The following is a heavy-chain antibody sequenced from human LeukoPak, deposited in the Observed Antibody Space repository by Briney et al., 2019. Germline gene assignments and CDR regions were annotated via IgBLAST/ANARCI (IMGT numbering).Heavy chain of an antibody. CDR2: ITGSSSII. CDR3: ARDFVVATAPLEGY. V-gene: IGHV3-48*03. J-gene: IGHJ4*02. Sequence: GGSLRLSCAASGFTFSTYEMNWVRQAPGKGLEWIAYITGSSSIIYYADSVKGRFTISRDNAKNSLYLQMNSLRAEDTAVYYCARDFVVATAPLEGYWGQGTPVTVSS. D-gene: IGHD2-21*01. CDR1: GFTFSTYE.